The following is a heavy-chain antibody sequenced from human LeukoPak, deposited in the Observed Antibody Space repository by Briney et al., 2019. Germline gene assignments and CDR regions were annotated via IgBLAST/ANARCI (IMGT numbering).Heavy chain of an antibody. CDR1: GGSISSSSYY. CDR3: ARRGDLYYYDSSGPFDY. CDR2: IYYSGST. Sequence: SETLSLTCTVSGGSISSSSYYWGWIRQPPGKGLEWIGSIYYSGSTYYNPSLKSRVTISVDTSKNQFSLKLSSVTAADTAVYYCARRGDLYYYDSSGPFDYWGQGTLVTVSS. D-gene: IGHD3-22*01. J-gene: IGHJ4*02. V-gene: IGHV4-39*01.